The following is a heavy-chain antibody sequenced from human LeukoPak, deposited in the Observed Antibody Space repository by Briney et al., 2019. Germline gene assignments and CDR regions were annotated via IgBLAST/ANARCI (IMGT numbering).Heavy chain of an antibody. Sequence: PGGSLRLSCAASGFTFDDYGMSWVRQAPGKGLEWVSGINWNGGSTGYADSVKGRFTISRDNAKNSLYLQMNSLRAEDTALYYWAKAGDYGQNDYWGQGTLVTVSS. D-gene: IGHD4-17*01. V-gene: IGHV3-20*04. CDR3: AKAGDYGQNDY. CDR2: INWNGGST. CDR1: GFTFDDYG. J-gene: IGHJ4*02.